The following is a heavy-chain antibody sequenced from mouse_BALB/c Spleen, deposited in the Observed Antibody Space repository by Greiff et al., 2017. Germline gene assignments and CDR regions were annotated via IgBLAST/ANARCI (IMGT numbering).Heavy chain of an antibody. J-gene: IGHJ3*01. Sequence: VQLQQSGPELVKPGASVKMSCKASGYTFTSYVMHWVKQKPGQGLEWIGYINPYNDGTKYNEKFKGKATLTSDKSSSTAYMQLSSPTSEDSAVYYCTRSERFPCFAYWGQGTLVTVSA. CDR2: INPYNDGT. CDR1: GYTFTSYV. CDR3: TRSERFPCFAY. V-gene: IGHV1-14*01.